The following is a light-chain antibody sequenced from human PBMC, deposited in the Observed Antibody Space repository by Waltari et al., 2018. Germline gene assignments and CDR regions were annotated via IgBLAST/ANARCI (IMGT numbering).Light chain of an antibody. J-gene: IGKJ2*01. CDR2: GAS. CDR1: QSITAN. CDR3: QQYKNWPPYT. Sequence: EIMMTQSPATLSVSPVERATLSCRASQSITANLAWYQKKPGQAPRLLIYGASTRATGIPARFSASVSGTEFTLTISSLQSEDFAVYYCQQYKNWPPYTFGQGTNLEI. V-gene: IGKV3-15*01.